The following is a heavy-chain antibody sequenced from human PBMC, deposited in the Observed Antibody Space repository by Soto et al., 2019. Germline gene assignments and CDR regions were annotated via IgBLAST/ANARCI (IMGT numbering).Heavy chain of an antibody. V-gene: IGHV4-39*01. CDR1: GGSISSSSYY. J-gene: IGHJ3*02. CDR3: ARQGRNYCTNGVCYTAFDI. Sequence: SETLSLTCTVSGGSISSSSYYWGWIRQPPGKGLEWIGSIYYSGSTYYNPSLKSQVTISVYTSKNQFSLKLSSVTAADTAVYYCARQGRNYCTNGVCYTAFDIWGQGTMVTVSS. CDR2: IYYSGST. D-gene: IGHD2-8*01.